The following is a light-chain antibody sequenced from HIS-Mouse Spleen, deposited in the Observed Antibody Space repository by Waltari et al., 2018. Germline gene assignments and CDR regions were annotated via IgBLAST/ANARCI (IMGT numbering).Light chain of an antibody. CDR1: QDISNY. CDR2: DAS. CDR3: QQYDNLPRYT. V-gene: IGKV1-33*01. J-gene: IGKJ2*01. Sequence: DIKMTSSHSSLSAFVGERFTITGQASQDISNYLNWDQQKPGKAPKLLIYDASNLETGVPSRFSGSGSGTDFTFTISSLQPEDIATYYCQQYDNLPRYTFGQGTKLEIK.